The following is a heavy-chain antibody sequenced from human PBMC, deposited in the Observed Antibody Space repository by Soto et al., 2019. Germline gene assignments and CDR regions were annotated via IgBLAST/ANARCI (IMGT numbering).Heavy chain of an antibody. CDR2: IRGGGDFT. Sequence: EVQMLESGGGVVQPGGSLRLSCAASGFTLSSYALSWVRQAPGKGLEWVSGIRGGGDFTFDADSVRGRFTISRDNSMNSLYLQMNSLRVEDAAVYYCARGPTTFGGWVDAFDIGGQGTMATVSS. D-gene: IGHD3-3*01. CDR1: GFTLSSYA. CDR3: ARGPTTFGGWVDAFDI. J-gene: IGHJ3*02. V-gene: IGHV3-23*01.